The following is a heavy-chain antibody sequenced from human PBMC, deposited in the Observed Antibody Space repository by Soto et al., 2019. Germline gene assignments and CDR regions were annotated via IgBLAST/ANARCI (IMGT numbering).Heavy chain of an antibody. CDR3: ARGAREDIAVVIGARPGAYGVDV. Sequence: QVQLVESGGGVVQPGRSLRLSCEASGFPFRSYTMHWVRQAPGKGLECVAVIAYDGSNKFYRDYVKGRFTISRDNAKNTLYLQINSLRYEDTAVYYCARGAREDIAVVIGARPGAYGVDVWGQGTMVTVSS. CDR2: IAYDGSNK. J-gene: IGHJ6*02. V-gene: IGHV3-30-3*01. D-gene: IGHD2-15*01. CDR1: GFPFRSYT.